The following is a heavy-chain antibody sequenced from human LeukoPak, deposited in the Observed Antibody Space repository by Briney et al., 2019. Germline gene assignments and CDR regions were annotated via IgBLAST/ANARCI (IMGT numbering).Heavy chain of an antibody. Sequence: GGSLRLSCAASGFTFSSYAMSWVRQAPGKGLEWVAVISYDGSNKYYADSVKGRLTISRDNAKNTLYLQMNSLRAEDTAVYYCVRWGLGKGEAFDIWGQGTMVTVSS. D-gene: IGHD1-14*01. J-gene: IGHJ3*02. CDR1: GFTFSSYA. CDR2: ISYDGSNK. V-gene: IGHV3-30*03. CDR3: VRWGLGKGEAFDI.